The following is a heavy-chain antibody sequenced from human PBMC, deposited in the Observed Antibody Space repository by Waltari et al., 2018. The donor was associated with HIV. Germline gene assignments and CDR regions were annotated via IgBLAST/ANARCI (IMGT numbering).Heavy chain of an antibody. CDR2: IYYSGST. J-gene: IGHJ6*02. D-gene: IGHD3-10*01. CDR1: GGSISSSSYY. V-gene: IGHV4-39*07. CDR3: ARAPDYYGSGSYYVSPKYYYGMDV. Sequence: QLQLQESGPGLVKPSETLSLTCTVSGGSISSSSYYWGWIRQPPGKGLEWIGSIYYSGSTYYNPSLKSRVTISVDTSKNQFSLKLSSVTAADTAVYYCARAPDYYGSGSYYVSPKYYYGMDVWGQGTTVTVSS.